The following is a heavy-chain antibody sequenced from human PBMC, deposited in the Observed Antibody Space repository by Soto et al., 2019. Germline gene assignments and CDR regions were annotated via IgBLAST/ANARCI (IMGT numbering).Heavy chain of an antibody. CDR1: RFTFSNSD. Sequence: GGSLRLSCAASRFTFSNSDVNWVRQAPGKGLEWVSYISSSSSTIYYADSVKGRFTISRDNATNSLYLQMNSLRAEDTAVYYCARDYSSYGPFDYWGQGTLVTVSS. CDR3: ARDYSSYGPFDY. J-gene: IGHJ4*02. V-gene: IGHV3-48*01. D-gene: IGHD5-18*01. CDR2: ISSSSSTI.